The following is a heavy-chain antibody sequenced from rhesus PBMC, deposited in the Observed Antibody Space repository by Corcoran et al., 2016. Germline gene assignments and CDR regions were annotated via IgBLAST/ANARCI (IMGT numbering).Heavy chain of an antibody. J-gene: IGHJ4*01. CDR2: FYGRRSST. V-gene: IGHV4-169*01. CDR3: ASGVIFDY. CDR1: GGSISSSY. D-gene: IGHD3-34*01. Sequence: QLQLQESGPGLVKPSETLSVTCAVSGGSISSSYWSWIRQAPGKGLEWIGYFYGRRSSTHYNPSLKSRVTLSVDTSKNQLSLKLSSVTTADTAVYYCASGVIFDYWGQGVLVTVSS.